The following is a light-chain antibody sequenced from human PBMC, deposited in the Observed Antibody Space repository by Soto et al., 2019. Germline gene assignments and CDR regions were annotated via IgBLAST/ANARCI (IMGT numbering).Light chain of an antibody. Sequence: EIVLTQSPGTLSLSPGERATLSCRASQSVSTNYLAWYQQRPGQAPRLLIYGASSRATGSPDRFSGSGSGTDFTLTISTLEPEDSAVYYCQQYGSFPRTFGQGTKVEIK. J-gene: IGKJ1*01. CDR2: GAS. V-gene: IGKV3-20*01. CDR1: QSVSTNY. CDR3: QQYGSFPRT.